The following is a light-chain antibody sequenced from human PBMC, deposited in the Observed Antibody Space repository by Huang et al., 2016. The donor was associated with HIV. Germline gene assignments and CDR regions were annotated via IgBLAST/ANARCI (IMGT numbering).Light chain of an antibody. CDR1: QRVSYW. CDR2: KAV. J-gene: IGKJ1*01. CDR3: QQYNSFPWT. V-gene: IGKV1-5*03. Sequence: DIQMTQSPSTLSPSLGDRATVTCRANQRVSYWLAWYQQKPGKAPKLLIYKAVILESGVPLVFSGSGSGTDFPLTINNLQTDDSATYYCQQYNSFPWTFGQGTQVEIK.